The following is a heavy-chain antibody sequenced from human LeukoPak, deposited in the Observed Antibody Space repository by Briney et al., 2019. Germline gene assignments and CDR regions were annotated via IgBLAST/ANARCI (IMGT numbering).Heavy chain of an antibody. CDR1: GFTVSSKY. CDR2: IYRGGNT. CDR3: AKDSIVVTATDAFDI. V-gene: IGHV3-53*01. Sequence: GGSLRLSCAASGFTVSSKYMTWVRQAPGKGLEWVSVIYRGGNTYYADSVKGRFSISRDNSKNTVYLQMNSLRAEDTAVYYCAKDSIVVTATDAFDIWGQGTMVTVSS. J-gene: IGHJ3*02. D-gene: IGHD5-12*01.